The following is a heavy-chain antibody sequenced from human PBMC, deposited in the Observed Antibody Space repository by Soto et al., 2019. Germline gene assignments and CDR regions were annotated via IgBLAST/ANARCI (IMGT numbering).Heavy chain of an antibody. CDR1: GFVFTSFH. D-gene: IGHD1-20*01. V-gene: IGHV1-46*01. J-gene: IGHJ5*02. CDR2: INPSGGGT. Sequence: QVQLVQSGAEVKNPGASVKVSCKASGFVFTSFHMHWVRQAPGQGLEWMGMINPSGGGTEYAQTFQGRVTFTSDTPTSTVYMELNNLRSDDTAVYYCARAGINWFDPWGQGTLVTVSP. CDR3: ARAGINWFDP.